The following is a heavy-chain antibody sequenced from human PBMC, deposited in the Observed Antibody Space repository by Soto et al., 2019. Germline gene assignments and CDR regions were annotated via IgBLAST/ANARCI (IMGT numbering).Heavy chain of an antibody. CDR1: GFTFSSYS. Sequence: EVQLVESGGGLVQPGGSLRLSCAASGFTFSSYSMNWVRQAPGKGLEWVSYISSSSSTIYYADSVKGRFTISRDNAKNSLYLQMNSLRAEDTAVYYCARDPRTPGGDYYFDYWGQGTLATVSS. CDR3: ARDPRTPGGDYYFDY. D-gene: IGHD2-21*02. CDR2: ISSSSSTI. J-gene: IGHJ4*02. V-gene: IGHV3-48*01.